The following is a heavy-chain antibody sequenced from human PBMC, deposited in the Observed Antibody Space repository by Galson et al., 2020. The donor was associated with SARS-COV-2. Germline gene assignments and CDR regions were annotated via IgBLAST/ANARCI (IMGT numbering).Heavy chain of an antibody. CDR1: GFTFSSYG. D-gene: IGHD3-9*01. CDR2: ISYDGSNK. CDR3: AKDLPRYYDILTGYSAFDY. J-gene: IGHJ4*02. V-gene: IGHV3-30*18. Sequence: GESLKISCAASGFTFSSYGMHWVRQAPGKGLEWVAVISYDGSNKYYADSVKGRFTISRDNSKNTLYLQMNSLRAEDTAVYYCAKDLPRYYDILTGYSAFDYWGQGTLVTVSS.